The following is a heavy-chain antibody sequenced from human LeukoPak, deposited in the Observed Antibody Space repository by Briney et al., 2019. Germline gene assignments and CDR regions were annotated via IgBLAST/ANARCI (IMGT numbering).Heavy chain of an antibody. CDR1: GDSVSSNSAA. CDR3: ARTINGYIDA. D-gene: IGHD5-24*01. V-gene: IGHV6-1*01. Sequence: SQTLSLTCAISGDSVSSNSAAWNWIRQSPSRGLEWLGRTYYRSKCSVSYAVSVKSRITVTPDTLKNQFSLHLDSVTPDDTAVYYCARTINGYIDAWGQGTLVTVSS. J-gene: IGHJ5*02. CDR2: TYYRSKCSV.